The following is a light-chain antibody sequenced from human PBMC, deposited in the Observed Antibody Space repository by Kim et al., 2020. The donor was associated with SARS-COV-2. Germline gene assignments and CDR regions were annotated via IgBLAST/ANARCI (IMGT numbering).Light chain of an antibody. CDR1: QNIRTY. J-gene: IGKJ4*01. CDR3: QQTYISPRLT. CDR2: AAS. V-gene: IGKV1-39*01. Sequence: DIQMTQSPSSLSASLGDTINMTCRASQNIRTYLNWYLQTPGKAPSLLVYAASNLQSGVPSRFSGRGSGTDFTLTISSLQPEDFATYHCQQTYISPRLTFGGGTKVDIK.